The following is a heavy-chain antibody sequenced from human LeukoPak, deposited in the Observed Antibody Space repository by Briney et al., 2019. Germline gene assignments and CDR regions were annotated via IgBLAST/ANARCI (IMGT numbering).Heavy chain of an antibody. CDR1: GFTFTNYA. J-gene: IGHJ4*02. V-gene: IGHV3-11*06. Sequence: GGSLRLSCAASGFTFTNYAMSWIRQAPGKGREWVSYICGTTTYTNYADSVKGRFTISRDNAKNSLYLQMNSLRADDTAVYYCARDITGTTGGVDYWGQGTLVTVSS. D-gene: IGHD1-20*01. CDR2: ICGTTTYT. CDR3: ARDITGTTGGVDY.